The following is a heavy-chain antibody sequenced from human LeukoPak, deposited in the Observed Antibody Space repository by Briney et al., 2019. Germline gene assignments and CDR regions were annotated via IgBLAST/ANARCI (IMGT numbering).Heavy chain of an antibody. D-gene: IGHD2-15*01. J-gene: IGHJ6*03. CDR3: ARAYCSGGSCHHYYYYYYMDV. Sequence: ASVKVSCKASGYTFTSYGISWVRQAPGQGLEWMGWISAYNGNTNYAQKLQGRVTMTTDTSTSTAYMELRSLRSDDTAVYYCARAYCSGGSCHHYYYYYYMDVWGKGTTVTVSS. CDR2: ISAYNGNT. CDR1: GYTFTSYG. V-gene: IGHV1-18*01.